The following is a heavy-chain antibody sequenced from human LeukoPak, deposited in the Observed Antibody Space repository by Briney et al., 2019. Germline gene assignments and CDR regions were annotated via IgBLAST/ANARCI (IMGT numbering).Heavy chain of an antibody. CDR1: GFTFSSYA. Sequence: PGGSLRLSCAASGFTFSSYAMSWVRQAPGKGLEWVSAISGSGGSTYYADSVKGRFTISRDNSKNTLYLQMNSLRAEDTAVYYCATWAHYGSGSYYYGMDVWGQGTTVTVSS. J-gene: IGHJ6*02. V-gene: IGHV3-23*01. CDR3: ATWAHYGSGSYYYGMDV. CDR2: ISGSGGST. D-gene: IGHD3-10*01.